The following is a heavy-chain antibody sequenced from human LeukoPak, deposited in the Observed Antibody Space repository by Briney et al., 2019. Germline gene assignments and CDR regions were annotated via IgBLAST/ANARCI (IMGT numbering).Heavy chain of an antibody. J-gene: IGHJ4*02. D-gene: IGHD3-3*01. Sequence: GGSLRLSCAASGFTFSSYAMLWVRQAPGKGLEYVSAISSNGGSTYYANSVKGRFTISRDNSKNTLYLQMGSLRAEDMAVYYCARVPARGFWSGYYHFDYWGQGTLVTVSS. CDR3: ARVPARGFWSGYYHFDY. V-gene: IGHV3-64*01. CDR1: GFTFSSYA. CDR2: ISSNGGST.